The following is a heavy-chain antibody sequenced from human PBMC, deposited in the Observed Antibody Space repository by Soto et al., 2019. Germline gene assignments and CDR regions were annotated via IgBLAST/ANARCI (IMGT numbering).Heavy chain of an antibody. CDR1: GGSISSSSYY. D-gene: IGHD6-19*01. V-gene: IGHV4-39*01. CDR3: ARQKQWLVGGVFDP. Sequence: PSETLSLTCTVSGGSISSSSYYWGWIRQPPGKGLEWIGSIYYSGSTYYNPSLKSRVTISVDTSKNQFSLELSSVTAADTAVYYCARQKQWLVGGVFDPWGQGTLVTVSS. CDR2: IYYSGST. J-gene: IGHJ5*02.